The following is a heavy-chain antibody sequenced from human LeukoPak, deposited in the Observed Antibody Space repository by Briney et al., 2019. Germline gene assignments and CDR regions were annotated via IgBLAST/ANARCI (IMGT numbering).Heavy chain of an antibody. V-gene: IGHV3-74*01. CDR1: GFTFSSDW. CDR3: ARALPQTNCFNP. CDR2: INTDGSRT. Sequence: GGSLRLSCAASGFTFSSDWMHWVRQAPGKGLVWVSRINTDGSRTTYADSVTGRFTIPRDNAKNTLYLQMNSQRAAYKAVYYRARALPQTNCFNPWGQGTLVTAPS. J-gene: IGHJ5*02.